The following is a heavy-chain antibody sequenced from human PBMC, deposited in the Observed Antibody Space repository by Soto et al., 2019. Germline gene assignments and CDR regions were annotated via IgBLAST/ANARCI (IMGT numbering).Heavy chain of an antibody. D-gene: IGHD2-15*01. CDR2: IYYSGNT. CDR1: SASLSSSTYY. V-gene: IGHV4-39*07. Sequence: PSETLSLTCSVSSASLSSSTYYWSWIRQPPGRGPEWIGSIYYSGNTYYKPSLKSRVTISVDRSKNQFSLKLGSVTAADTAVYYCARRWGRSFDYWGQGTLVTVSS. J-gene: IGHJ4*02. CDR3: ARRWGRSFDY.